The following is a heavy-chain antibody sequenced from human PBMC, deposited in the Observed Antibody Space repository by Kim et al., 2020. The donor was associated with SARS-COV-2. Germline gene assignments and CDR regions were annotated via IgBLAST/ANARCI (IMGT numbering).Heavy chain of an antibody. CDR1: GFTFSSYA. V-gene: IGHV3-23*03. J-gene: IGHJ6*02. D-gene: IGHD1-26*01. Sequence: GGSLRLSCAASGFTFSSYAMSWVRQAPGKGLEWVSVIYSGGSSTYYADSVKGRFTISRDNSKNTLYLQMNSLRAEDTAVYYCAKLGDYYYGMDVWGQGTTVTVSS. CDR3: AKLGDYYYGMDV. CDR2: IYSGGSST.